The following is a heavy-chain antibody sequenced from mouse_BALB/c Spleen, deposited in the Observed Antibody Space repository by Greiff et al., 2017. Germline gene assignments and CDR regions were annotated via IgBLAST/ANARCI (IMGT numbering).Heavy chain of an antibody. V-gene: IGHV5-6*02. J-gene: IGHJ4*01. CDR3: ARLGYYGYDDAMDY. Sequence: DVKLVESGGDLVKPGGSLKLSCAASGFTFSSYGMSWVRQTPDKRLEWVATISSGGSYTYYPDSVKGRFTISRDNAKNTLYLQMSSLKSEDTAMYYGARLGYYGYDDAMDYWGQGTSVTVSS. CDR2: ISSGGSYT. D-gene: IGHD2-2*01. CDR1: GFTFSSYG.